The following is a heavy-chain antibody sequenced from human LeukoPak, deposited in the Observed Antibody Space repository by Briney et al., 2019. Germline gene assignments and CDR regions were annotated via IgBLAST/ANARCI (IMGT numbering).Heavy chain of an antibody. D-gene: IGHD3-22*01. V-gene: IGHV3-23*01. CDR1: GFTFSSYA. J-gene: IGHJ4*02. CDR3: AKYYYDSSGYLLGY. CDR2: ISGSGGST. Sequence: GGSLRLSCAASGFTFSSYATSWVRQAPGKGLEWVSAISGSGGSTYYADSVKGRFTISRDNSKNTLYLQMNSLRAEDTAVYYCAKYYYDSSGYLLGYWGQGTLVTVSS.